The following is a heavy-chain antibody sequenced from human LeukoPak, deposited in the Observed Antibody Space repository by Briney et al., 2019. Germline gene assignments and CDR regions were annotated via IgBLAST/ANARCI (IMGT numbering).Heavy chain of an antibody. Sequence: SGTLSLTCAVSGGSISSSNWWSGVRPPPGKGLEWIGEIYHSGSTNYNPSLKSRVTISVDKSKNQFSLKLSSVTAADTAVYYCASAPDRGSGDYYYFDYWGQGTLVTVSS. D-gene: IGHD4-17*01. CDR2: IYHSGST. V-gene: IGHV4-4*02. CDR1: GGSISSSNW. J-gene: IGHJ4*02. CDR3: ASAPDRGSGDYYYFDY.